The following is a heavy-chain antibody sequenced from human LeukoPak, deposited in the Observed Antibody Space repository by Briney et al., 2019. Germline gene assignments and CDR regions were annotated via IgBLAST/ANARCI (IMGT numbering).Heavy chain of an antibody. Sequence: GASVKVSCKASGYTFTGYYMHWVRQAPGQGLEWMGWINPNSGGTNYAQKFQGRVTMTRDTSISTAYMEPSRLRSDDTAVYYCARSGELLNMYNWFDPWGQGTLVTVSS. J-gene: IGHJ5*02. CDR2: INPNSGGT. D-gene: IGHD1-26*01. CDR3: ARSGELLNMYNWFDP. V-gene: IGHV1-2*02. CDR1: GYTFTGYY.